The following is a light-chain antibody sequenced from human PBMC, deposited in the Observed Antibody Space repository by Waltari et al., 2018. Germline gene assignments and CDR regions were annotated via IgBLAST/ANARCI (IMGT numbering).Light chain of an antibody. CDR1: SSDVGSYHL. CDR2: EDT. J-gene: IGLJ3*02. V-gene: IGLV2-23*01. Sequence: QSALTQPASVSGSPGQSTTLSCTGTSSDVGSYHLVSWYQQHPGKVPKLIIYEDTKRPSGVSDRFSGSKSGNTASLTISGLQAEDEADYHCCAHAGSGIWVFGGGTKLTVL. CDR3: CAHAGSGIWV.